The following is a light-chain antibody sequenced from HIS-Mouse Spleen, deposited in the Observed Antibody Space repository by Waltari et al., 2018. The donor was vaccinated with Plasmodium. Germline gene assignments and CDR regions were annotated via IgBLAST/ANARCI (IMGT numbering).Light chain of an antibody. CDR2: DAS. V-gene: IGKV1-33*01. CDR1: QDISNY. J-gene: IGKJ3*01. CDR3: QQYAKRPPAFT. Sequence: DIQMTQSPSSLSASVGDRVTITCQASQDISNYLNWYQQKPGKAPKLLIYDASNLETGVPSRFSGIGSVTDCTGTISSLQTQDIATYYCQQYAKRPPAFTFGPGTKVDIK.